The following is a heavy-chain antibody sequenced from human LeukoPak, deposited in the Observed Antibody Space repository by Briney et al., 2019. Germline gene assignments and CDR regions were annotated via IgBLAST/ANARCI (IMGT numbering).Heavy chain of an antibody. V-gene: IGHV4-4*07. J-gene: IGHJ5*02. CDR2: MYSSGST. CDR1: GGSISPYY. D-gene: IGHD6-19*01. CDR3: AREPRIAVAGTNWFDP. Sequence: PSETLSLTCTVPGGSISPYYWNWIRQPAGKGLEWIGRMYSSGSTNCNPSLKSRVTMSVDTSNNQLSLKLSSVTAADTAVYYCAREPRIAVAGTNWFDPWGQGTLVTVSS.